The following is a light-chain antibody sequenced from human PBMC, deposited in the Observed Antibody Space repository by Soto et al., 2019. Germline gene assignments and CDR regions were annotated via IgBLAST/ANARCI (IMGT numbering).Light chain of an antibody. J-gene: IGLJ3*02. CDR2: QVT. Sequence: QSALTQPASVSGSPGQSITISCTGTSSDIGTYKYVSWFQQHPGKAPKLIIYQVTKRPSGVPDRFSASKSGNTASLTVSGLQAEDEADYYCSSYVVSYSWVFGGGTKLTVL. CDR1: SSDIGTYKY. V-gene: IGLV2-8*01. CDR3: SSYVVSYSWV.